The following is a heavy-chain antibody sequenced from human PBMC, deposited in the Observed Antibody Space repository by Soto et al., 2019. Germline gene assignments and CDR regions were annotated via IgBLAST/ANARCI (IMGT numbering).Heavy chain of an antibody. CDR1: GYTFTSYA. Sequence: QVQLVQSGAEVKKPGASVKVSCKASGYTFTSYAMHWVRQAPGQRLEWMGWINAGNGNTKYSQKFQGRVTITRDTSASTVYMELSSLRSEDTAVYYCARCPGDYYGMDVWGQGTTVTVSS. D-gene: IGHD3-10*01. CDR3: ARCPGDYYGMDV. V-gene: IGHV1-3*01. CDR2: INAGNGNT. J-gene: IGHJ6*01.